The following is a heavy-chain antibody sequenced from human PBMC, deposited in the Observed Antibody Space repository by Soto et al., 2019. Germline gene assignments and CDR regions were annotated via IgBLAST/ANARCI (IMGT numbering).Heavy chain of an antibody. D-gene: IGHD3-22*01. CDR1: GDSISRIDYY. CDR3: AREGGSYDSGGYLIRGAFDI. Sequence: QVQLQESGPGLVKPSQTLSLTCSVSGDSISRIDYYWTWIRQHPEKCLEWIGNIYFRGNTYYSPSLESRLTISVDTSKNQFSLKLTSVTAADTAVYYCAREGGSYDSGGYLIRGAFDIWGQGTMVTVSS. CDR2: IYFRGNT. J-gene: IGHJ3*02. V-gene: IGHV4-31*03.